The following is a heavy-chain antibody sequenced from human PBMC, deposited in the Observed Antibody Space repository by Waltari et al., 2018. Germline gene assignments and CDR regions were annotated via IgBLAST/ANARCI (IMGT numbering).Heavy chain of an antibody. CDR1: GFTFSSYS. Sequence: EVQLVESGGGLVKPGGSLRLSCAASGFTFSSYSMNWVRQAPGKGLEWVSSISSSSSYIYYADSVKGRFTISRDNAKNSLYLQMNSLRAEDTAVYYCARDGGVYAKSFDYWGQGTLVTVSS. D-gene: IGHD2-8*01. J-gene: IGHJ4*02. CDR3: ARDGGVYAKSFDY. V-gene: IGHV3-21*01. CDR2: ISSSSSYI.